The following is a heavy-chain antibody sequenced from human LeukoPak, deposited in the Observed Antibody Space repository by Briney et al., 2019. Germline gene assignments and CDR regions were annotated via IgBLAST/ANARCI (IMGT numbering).Heavy chain of an antibody. J-gene: IGHJ6*03. Sequence: SVKVSCKASGGTFSSYAISWVRQAPGQGLEWMGGIIPTFGTAKYAQKFQGRVKITTDESTSTAYVELSSLRSEDTAVYYCARRGYCSSTSCSPENYYYMDVWGKGTTVTVSS. CDR2: IIPTFGTA. CDR3: ARRGYCSSTSCSPENYYYMDV. D-gene: IGHD2-2*01. CDR1: GGTFSSYA. V-gene: IGHV1-69*05.